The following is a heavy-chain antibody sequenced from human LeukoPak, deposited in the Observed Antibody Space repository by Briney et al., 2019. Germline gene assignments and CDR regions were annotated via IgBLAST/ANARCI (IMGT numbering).Heavy chain of an antibody. V-gene: IGHV1-69*05. D-gene: IGHD3-9*01. Sequence: SVKVSCKASGGTFSSYAIGWVRQAPGQGLEWMGGIIPIFGTANYAQKFQGRVTITTDESTSTAYMELSSLRSEDTAVYYCARDLILTGYSLGYWGQGTLVTVSS. CDR3: ARDLILTGYSLGY. J-gene: IGHJ4*02. CDR2: IIPIFGTA. CDR1: GGTFSSYA.